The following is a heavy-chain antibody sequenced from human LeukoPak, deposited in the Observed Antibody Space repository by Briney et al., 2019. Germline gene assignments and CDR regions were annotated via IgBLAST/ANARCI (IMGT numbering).Heavy chain of an antibody. D-gene: IGHD3-22*01. CDR3: ARDRCYFDSTGYYSTDY. Sequence: PGGSLRLSCSASGFIFEDYAMHWVRQAPGKGLEWVANIKQDGSEKHYVDSVRGRFTLSRDNAKDSLYLQMNSLRADDTAVYYCARDRCYFDSTGYYSTDYWGQGTRVTVSS. V-gene: IGHV3-7*01. J-gene: IGHJ4*02. CDR1: GFIFEDYA. CDR2: IKQDGSEK.